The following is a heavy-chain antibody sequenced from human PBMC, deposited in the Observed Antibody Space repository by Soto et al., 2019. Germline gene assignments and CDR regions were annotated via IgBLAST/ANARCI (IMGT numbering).Heavy chain of an antibody. D-gene: IGHD4-4*01. CDR3: ARWGYSNRGDYYYGMDV. CDR1: GGTFSSYA. V-gene: IGHV1-69*13. Sequence: SVKVSCKASGGTFSSYAISWVRQAPGQGLEWMGGIIPIFGTANYAQKFQGRVTITADESTSTAYMELSSLRSEDTAVYYCARWGYSNRGDYYYGMDVWGQGTTVTVSS. J-gene: IGHJ6*02. CDR2: IIPIFGTA.